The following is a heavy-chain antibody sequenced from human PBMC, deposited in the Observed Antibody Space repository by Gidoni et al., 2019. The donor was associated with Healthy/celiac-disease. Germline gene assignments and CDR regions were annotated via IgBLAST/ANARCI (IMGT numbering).Heavy chain of an antibody. V-gene: IGHV1-2*02. J-gene: IGHJ6*02. CDR3: ARFSTVTTSYYYGMDV. CDR2: INPNSVGT. D-gene: IGHD4-17*01. CDR1: GYTFTGYY. Sequence: QVQLVKSGAEVKKPGDSVKVSCKASGYTFTGYYMHWVRQAPGQGLEWMGWINPNSVGTNYAQKFHGRVTMTRDTSISTAYMELSRLRSDDTAVYYCARFSTVTTSYYYGMDVWGQGTTVTVSS.